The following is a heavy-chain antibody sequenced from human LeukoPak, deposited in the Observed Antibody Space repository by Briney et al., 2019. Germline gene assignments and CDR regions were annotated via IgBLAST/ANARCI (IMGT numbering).Heavy chain of an antibody. J-gene: IGHJ4*02. CDR2: ISNDGSNK. CDR1: GFTFSSYG. V-gene: IGHV3-30*18. CDR3: AKEEAVFMGYYDSSGWDFDY. D-gene: IGHD3-22*01. Sequence: GGSLRLSCVASGFTFSSYGMHWVRQAPGKGLEWVAVISNDGSNKYYADSVKGRFTISRDNSKNTLYLQMNSLRDVDTAVYYCAKEEAVFMGYYDSSGWDFDYWGQGTLVTVSS.